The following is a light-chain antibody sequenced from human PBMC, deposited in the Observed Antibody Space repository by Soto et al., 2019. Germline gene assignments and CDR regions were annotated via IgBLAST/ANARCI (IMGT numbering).Light chain of an antibody. Sequence: QSALTQPASVSGSPGQSITISCTGTSSDVGNYNLVSWYQLHPGKAPKLIIYEVTKRPSGVSDRFSGSKSANTASLTISGHHADDEADYYCCSYAGGNWVFGGGTKLTVL. J-gene: IGLJ3*02. CDR3: CSYAGGNWV. V-gene: IGLV2-23*02. CDR1: SSDVGNYNL. CDR2: EVT.